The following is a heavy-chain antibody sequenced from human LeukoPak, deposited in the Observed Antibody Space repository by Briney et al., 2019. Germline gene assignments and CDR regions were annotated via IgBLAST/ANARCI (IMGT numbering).Heavy chain of an antibody. D-gene: IGHD6-19*01. CDR2: IYHNGGT. Sequence: PSETLSLTCTVSGGSISTYYWSWIRQPPGKGLEWIGYIYHNGGTNYNPSLQSRLTISVDTSKNQFSLKLSSVTAADTAVYYCARHLRAVAGGRYFDYWGQGTQVTVSS. CDR3: ARHLRAVAGGRYFDY. CDR1: GGSISTYY. V-gene: IGHV4-59*08. J-gene: IGHJ4*02.